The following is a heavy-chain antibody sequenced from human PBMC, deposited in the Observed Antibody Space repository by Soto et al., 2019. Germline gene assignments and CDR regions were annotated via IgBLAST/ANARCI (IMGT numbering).Heavy chain of an antibody. Sequence: GASVKVSCKASGYTFTSYGISWVRQAPGQGLEWMGWISDYNGNKNYAQKLQGRVTMTTDTSTSTAYMELRSLRSDDTSVYYCASGGYYCSSTSCYSNWFDPWGQGTLVTVSS. CDR3: ASGGYYCSSTSCYSNWFDP. J-gene: IGHJ5*02. CDR2: ISDYNGNK. D-gene: IGHD2-2*01. V-gene: IGHV1-18*04. CDR1: GYTFTSYG.